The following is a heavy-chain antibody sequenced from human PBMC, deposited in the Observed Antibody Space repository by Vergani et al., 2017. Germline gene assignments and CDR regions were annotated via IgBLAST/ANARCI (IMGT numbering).Heavy chain of an antibody. V-gene: IGHV1-2*02. CDR1: GYTFTGYY. Sequence: QVQLLQSGSELKKPGASVRISCEASGYTFTGYYMHWVRQAPGQGLEGMGWINPNSGGTNYAQKFQGRVTMTRDTSISTAYMELSRLRSDDTAVYYCARGQWLPTCSFDYWGQGTLVTVSS. CDR2: INPNSGGT. D-gene: IGHD6-19*01. CDR3: ARGQWLPTCSFDY. J-gene: IGHJ4*02.